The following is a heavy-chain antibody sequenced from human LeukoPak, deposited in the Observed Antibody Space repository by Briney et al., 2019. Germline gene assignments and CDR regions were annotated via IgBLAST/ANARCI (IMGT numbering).Heavy chain of an antibody. V-gene: IGHV1-18*01. CDR3: ARVEIRLSGSYYYYYMEV. J-gene: IGHJ6*03. D-gene: IGHD1-26*01. CDR1: GYTFTSYG. CDR2: ISAYNGNT. Sequence: ASVKVSCKASGYTFTSYGISWVRQAPGQGLEWMGWISAYNGNTNYAQKLQGRVTMTTDTSTSTAYMELRSLRSDDTAVYYCARVEIRLSGSYYYYYMEVWGKGTTVTVSS.